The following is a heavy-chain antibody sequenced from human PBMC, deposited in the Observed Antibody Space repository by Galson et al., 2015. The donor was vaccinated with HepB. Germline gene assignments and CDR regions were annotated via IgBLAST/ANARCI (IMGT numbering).Heavy chain of an antibody. Sequence: SLRLSCAVSGFSFSRYGMHWVRQAPGKGLQWVAVIWNDGRTNYYADSVKGRFTISRDNPKNTVYLQINSLRAEDTAVYYCAREGRTSGGSRDYYYGMDVWGQGTTVTVSS. V-gene: IGHV3-33*08. CDR3: AREGRTSGGSRDYYYGMDV. CDR2: IWNDGRTN. CDR1: GFSFSRYG. D-gene: IGHD6-19*01. J-gene: IGHJ6*02.